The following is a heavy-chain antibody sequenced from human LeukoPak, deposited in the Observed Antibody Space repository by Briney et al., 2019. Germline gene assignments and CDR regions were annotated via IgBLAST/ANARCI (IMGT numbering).Heavy chain of an antibody. CDR3: ARDGVVVADTDFQH. Sequence: GGSLRLSCAASGFTFSSYSMTWVRQAPGKGLEWVSSISSSSSYIYYADSVKGRFTISRDNAKNSLYLQMNSLRAEDTAVYYCARDGVVVADTDFQHWGQGTLVTVSS. V-gene: IGHV3-21*01. J-gene: IGHJ1*01. CDR1: GFTFSSYS. CDR2: ISSSSSYI. D-gene: IGHD2-15*01.